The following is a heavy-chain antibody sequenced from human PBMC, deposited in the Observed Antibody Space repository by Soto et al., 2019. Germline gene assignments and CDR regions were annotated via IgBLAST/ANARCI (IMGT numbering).Heavy chain of an antibody. D-gene: IGHD1-1*01. J-gene: IGHJ6*03. CDR1: GYTFTSYG. CDR2: ISAYNGNT. V-gene: IGHV1-18*03. CDR3: ARGVGATTRAYYYYYMDV. Sequence: QVQLVQSGAEVKKPGASVKVSCKASGYTFTSYGISWVRQAPGQGLEWMGWISAYNGNTNYAQKLQGRDTMTTDTTTSTAYMELRSLRSDDMAMYYCARGVGATTRAYYYYYMDVWGKGTTDTVSS.